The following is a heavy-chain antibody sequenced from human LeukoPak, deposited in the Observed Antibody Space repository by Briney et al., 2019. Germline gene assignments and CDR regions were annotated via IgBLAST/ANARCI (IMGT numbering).Heavy chain of an antibody. CDR1: GYTLTNYG. V-gene: IGHV1-18*01. CDR2: ISAYNGNT. CDR3: AGGNSYGYGWIDR. Sequence: AAVTVSFMASGYTLTNYGISWVRQAPGRGGEGMGWISAYNGNTNYAQKLQGRVTITTDTSTRTVYMELRSLRSDEKAVYYSAGGNSYGYGWIDRWGQGTLVTVSS. J-gene: IGHJ5*01. D-gene: IGHD5-18*01.